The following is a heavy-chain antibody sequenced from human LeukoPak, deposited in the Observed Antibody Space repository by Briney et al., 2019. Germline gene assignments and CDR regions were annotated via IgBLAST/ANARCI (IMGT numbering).Heavy chain of an antibody. CDR2: INSDGSIT. V-gene: IGHV3-74*01. J-gene: IGHJ6*03. CDR1: GFSFSSYW. D-gene: IGHD3-10*01. CDR3: AREGKRITMLRGVITPRGYYYMDV. Sequence: GGSLRLSCAASGFSFSSYWMHWVRQAPGKGLVWVSRINSDGSITTYADSVKGRFTISRDNAKNTLYLQMNSLRAEDTAVYYCAREGKRITMLRGVITPRGYYYMDVWGKGTTVTVSS.